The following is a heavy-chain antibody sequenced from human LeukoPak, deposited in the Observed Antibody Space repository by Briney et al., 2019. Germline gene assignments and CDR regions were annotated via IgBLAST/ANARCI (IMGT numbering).Heavy chain of an antibody. D-gene: IGHD3-9*01. J-gene: IGHJ5*02. CDR3: ARDGYDILTGYYGLNP. CDR2: IYYSGST. V-gene: IGHV4-61*01. Sequence: PSETLSLTCAVSGGSISSSSYYWGWIRQPPGKGLEWIGYIYYSGSTNYNPSHKSRVTISVDTSKNQFSLKLSSVTAADTAVYYCARDGYDILTGYYGLNPWGQGTLVTVSS. CDR1: GGSISSSSYY.